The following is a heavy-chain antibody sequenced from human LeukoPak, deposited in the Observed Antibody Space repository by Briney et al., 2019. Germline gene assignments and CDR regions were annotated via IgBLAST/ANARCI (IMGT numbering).Heavy chain of an antibody. Sequence: GGSLRLSCAASGFTFSSYAMSWVRQVPGKGLEWVSAISGSGGSTYYADSVKGRFTISRDNSKNTLYLQMNSLRAEDMAVYYCARGSAAGGLDYWGQGTLITVSS. D-gene: IGHD6-13*01. J-gene: IGHJ4*02. CDR2: ISGSGGST. CDR3: ARGSAAGGLDY. CDR1: GFTFSSYA. V-gene: IGHV3-23*01.